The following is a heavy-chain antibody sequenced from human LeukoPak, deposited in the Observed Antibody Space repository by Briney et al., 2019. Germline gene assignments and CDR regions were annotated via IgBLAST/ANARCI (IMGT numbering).Heavy chain of an antibody. Sequence: GGSLRLSCAASGFTFSSYSMNWVRQAPGKGLEWVSSISSSSSYIYYADSVKGRFTISRDNAKNSLYLQMNSLRAEDTAVYYCARDPPQYYDYVWGSYRWRYFDYWGQGTLVTVSS. CDR2: ISSSSSYI. D-gene: IGHD3-16*02. J-gene: IGHJ4*02. V-gene: IGHV3-21*01. CDR1: GFTFSSYS. CDR3: ARDPPQYYDYVWGSYRWRYFDY.